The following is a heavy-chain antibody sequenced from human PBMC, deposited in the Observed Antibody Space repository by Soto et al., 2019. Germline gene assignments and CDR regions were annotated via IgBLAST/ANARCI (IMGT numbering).Heavy chain of an antibody. D-gene: IGHD2-21*02. Sequence: AGSLRLSGGASGFTFSSYVMHWVRQAAGKGLEWVALIWYDGSNEYYADSVKGRFTISRENSKNTMFLQMNTLRAEDTAVYYCARDRNPYCGADCPSTPMDVWGQGTTVTVSS. CDR3: ARDRNPYCGADCPSTPMDV. CDR1: GFTFSSYV. J-gene: IGHJ6*02. V-gene: IGHV3-33*01. CDR2: IWYDGSNE.